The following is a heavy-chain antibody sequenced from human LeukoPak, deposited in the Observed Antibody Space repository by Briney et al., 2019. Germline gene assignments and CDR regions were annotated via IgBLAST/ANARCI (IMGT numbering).Heavy chain of an antibody. CDR1: GFTFSSYA. CDR2: ISGSGGST. CDR3: ANRVFCSTSCYKPLFFDY. D-gene: IGHD2-2*02. V-gene: IGHV3-23*01. Sequence: AGGSLRLSCAASGFTFSSYAMSRVRQAPGKGLEWVSAISGSGGSTYYADSVKGRFTISRDNSKNTLYLQMNSLRAEDTAVYYCANRVFCSTSCYKPLFFDYWGQGTLVTVSS. J-gene: IGHJ4*02.